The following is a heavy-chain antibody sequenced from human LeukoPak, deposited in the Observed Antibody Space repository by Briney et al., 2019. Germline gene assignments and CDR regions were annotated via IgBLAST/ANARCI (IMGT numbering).Heavy chain of an antibody. D-gene: IGHD3-10*01. Sequence: GASVKVSCKASGYTFTSYDINWVRQAPGQGLEWMGWINPNNGAAAYAQRFQDTVTMTSDTSITTAYMELSSLRSDDTAVYYCARTQYYYGSGSYVRNRNFDYRGQGTLVTVSS. CDR1: GYTFTSYD. V-gene: IGHV1-2*02. CDR3: ARTQYYYGSGSYVRNRNFDY. CDR2: INPNNGAA. J-gene: IGHJ4*02.